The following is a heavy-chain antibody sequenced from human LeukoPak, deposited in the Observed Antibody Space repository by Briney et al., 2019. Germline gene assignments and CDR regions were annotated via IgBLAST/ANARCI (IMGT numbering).Heavy chain of an antibody. D-gene: IGHD2/OR15-2a*01. J-gene: IGHJ5*02. CDR1: GGSISSSY. V-gene: IGHV3-21*01. CDR2: ISSSSDYI. CDR3: ARGKTSQNIVTRKTYNWFDP. Sequence: ETLSLTCTVSGGSISSSYWSWIRQPPGKGLEWVSSISSSSDYIYYADSVKGRFTISRDNAKNSLYLQMKSLRAEDTAVYYCARGKTSQNIVTRKTYNWFDPWGQGTLVTVSS.